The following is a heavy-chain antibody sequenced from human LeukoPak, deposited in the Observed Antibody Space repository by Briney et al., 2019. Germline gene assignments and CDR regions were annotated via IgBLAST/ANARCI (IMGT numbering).Heavy chain of an antibody. CDR2: ISGSGGST. D-gene: IGHD3-22*01. V-gene: IGHV3-23*01. J-gene: IGHJ4*02. CDR1: GFTFSDYY. Sequence: GGSLRLSCAASGFTFSDYYMSWIRQAPGKGLEWVSAISGSGGSTYYADSVKGRFTISRDNSKNTLYLQMNSLRAEDTAVYYCATYYDSSGYYSSVFDYWGQGTLVTVSS. CDR3: ATYYDSSGYYSSVFDY.